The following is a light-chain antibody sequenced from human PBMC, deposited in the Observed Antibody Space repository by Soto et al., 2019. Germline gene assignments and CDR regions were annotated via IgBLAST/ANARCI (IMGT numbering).Light chain of an antibody. CDR1: QSIGDS. Sequence: GDSVTITCRASQSIGDSLAWYQQKPGKAPYLLISDVSSLERGVPSRFSGSGSGTEFTLTISRMQPDDFATCCSQQYNGYSRTFGQGTKVDSK. J-gene: IGKJ1*01. CDR2: DVS. V-gene: IGKV1-5*01. CDR3: QQYNGYSRT.